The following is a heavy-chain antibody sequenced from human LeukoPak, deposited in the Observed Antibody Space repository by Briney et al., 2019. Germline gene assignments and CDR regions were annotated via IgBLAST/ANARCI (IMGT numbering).Heavy chain of an antibody. V-gene: IGHV4-34*01. Sequence: SETLSLTCAVYGGSFSGYYWRWIRQPPGKGLEWIGEINHSGSTNYNPSLKSRVTIAVVASKNQSSLKLSAVTAADTAVYYCARSTPNNQIWGQGTMVTVSS. CDR1: GGSFSGYY. CDR2: INHSGST. CDR3: ARSTPNNQI. J-gene: IGHJ3*02.